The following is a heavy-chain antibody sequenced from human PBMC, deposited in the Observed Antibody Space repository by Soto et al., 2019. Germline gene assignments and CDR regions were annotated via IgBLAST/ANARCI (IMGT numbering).Heavy chain of an antibody. J-gene: IGHJ5*02. CDR3: ARDLTVGGWFDP. D-gene: IGHD2-21*02. Sequence: SETLSLTCTVSGGSISSYYGSWIRQPPGKGLEWIGYIHYSGSTNYNPSLKSRVTISVDTSKNQFSLKLSSVTAADTAVYYCARDLTVGGWFDPWGQGMLVTVSS. CDR1: GGSISSYY. CDR2: IHYSGST. V-gene: IGHV4-59*01.